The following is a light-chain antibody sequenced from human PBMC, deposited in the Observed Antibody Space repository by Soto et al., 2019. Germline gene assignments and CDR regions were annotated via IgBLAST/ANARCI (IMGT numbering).Light chain of an antibody. CDR3: QTWGTGIGV. CDR2: LNSDGSH. CDR1: SGHSSYA. V-gene: IGLV4-69*01. J-gene: IGLJ2*01. Sequence: QLVLTESPSASAALGASVKLTCTLSSGHSSYAIAWHQQQPEKGPRYLMKLNSDGSHSQGDGIPDRFSGSSAEAERYLTISSLQSEDDADYYCQTWGTGIGVFGGGTQLTVL.